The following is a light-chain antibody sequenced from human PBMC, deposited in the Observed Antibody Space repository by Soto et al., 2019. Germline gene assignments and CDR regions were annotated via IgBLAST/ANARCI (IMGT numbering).Light chain of an antibody. CDR2: GAS. Sequence: EMVMTQSPVTLSGSPGERVTLSCRASRTISRNLAWYQQKPGQAPRLLIYGASTRATGIQDRFSGSGSGTEFTLTINSLQSEDFAMYYCQPHNNWPVVTFGGGTRVEIK. CDR1: RTISRN. J-gene: IGKJ4*01. V-gene: IGKV3-15*01. CDR3: QPHNNWPVVT.